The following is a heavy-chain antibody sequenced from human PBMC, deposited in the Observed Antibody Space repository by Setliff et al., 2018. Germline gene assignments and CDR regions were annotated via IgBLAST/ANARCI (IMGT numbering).Heavy chain of an antibody. CDR3: ARGGSSSYYSDY. CDR1: GGTFSSYA. Sequence: SVKVSCKASGGTFSSYAISWVRQAPGQGLEWMGGIIPIFGTADYAQKFQGRVTITTDESTSTAYMELSSLRSKDTAVYYCARGGSSSYYSDYWGQGTLVTVSS. J-gene: IGHJ4*02. V-gene: IGHV1-69*05. D-gene: IGHD6-13*01. CDR2: IIPIFGTA.